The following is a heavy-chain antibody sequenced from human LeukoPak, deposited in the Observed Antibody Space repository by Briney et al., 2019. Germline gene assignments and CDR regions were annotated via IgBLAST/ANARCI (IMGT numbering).Heavy chain of an antibody. CDR2: ISAYNGNT. V-gene: IGHV1-18*01. CDR3: ARDGAAAGTFDY. J-gene: IGHJ4*02. Sequence: ASVKVSCKASGYTFTSYGISWVRQAPGQGLEWMGWISAYNGNTNYAQKLQGRVTMTTDTSTSTAYVELRGLRSDDTAVYYCARDGAAAGTFDYWGQGTLVTVSS. D-gene: IGHD6-13*01. CDR1: GYTFTSYG.